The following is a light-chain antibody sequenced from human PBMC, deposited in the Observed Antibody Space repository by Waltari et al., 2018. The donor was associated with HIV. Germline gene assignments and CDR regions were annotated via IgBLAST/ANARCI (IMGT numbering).Light chain of an antibody. J-gene: IGKJ4*01. CDR3: QQHNSFPIS. CDR2: AGS. CDR1: EAIRSA. Sequence: DIQLTQSPSTLSASVGDRVTIFCRTSEAIRSALACFQQKPGKAPTRLIFAGSTLQSGVPLRFSGSGSGTQFTLTISGLQPEDFATYFCQQHNSFPISFGAGTKV. V-gene: IGKV1-17*01.